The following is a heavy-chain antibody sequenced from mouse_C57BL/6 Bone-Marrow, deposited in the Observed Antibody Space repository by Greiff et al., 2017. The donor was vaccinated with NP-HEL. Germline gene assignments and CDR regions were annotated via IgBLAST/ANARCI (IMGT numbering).Heavy chain of an antibody. Sequence: EVHLVESGPGLVKPSQSLSLTCSVTGYSITSGYYWNWIRQFPGNKLEWMGYISYDGSNNYNPSLKNRISITRDTSKNHFFLKLNSVTTEDTATYYCARSQRFDYWGQGTTLTVAS. D-gene: IGHD6-1*01. CDR2: ISYDGSN. CDR1: GYSITSGYY. CDR3: ARSQRFDY. V-gene: IGHV3-6*01. J-gene: IGHJ2*01.